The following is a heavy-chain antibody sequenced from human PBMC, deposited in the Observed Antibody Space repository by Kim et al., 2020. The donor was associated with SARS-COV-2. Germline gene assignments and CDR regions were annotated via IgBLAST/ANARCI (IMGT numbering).Heavy chain of an antibody. CDR3: ATDRDATGTNYDS. V-gene: IGHV3-30*04. CDR1: GFSFNTYT. CDR2: ISYDGNTK. J-gene: IGHJ4*02. Sequence: GGSLRLSCAASGFSFNTYTMHWVRQTPGKGLEWVALISYDGNTKYYAASVKGRFTILRDNSKNTLHLQMNSLRTEDTAVYYCATDRDATGTNYDSWGQGTLVTVSS. D-gene: IGHD4-17*01.